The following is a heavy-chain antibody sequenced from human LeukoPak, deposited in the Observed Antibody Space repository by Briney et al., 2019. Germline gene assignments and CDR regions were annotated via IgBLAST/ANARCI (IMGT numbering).Heavy chain of an antibody. CDR2: IYYSGST. Sequence: EPSETLSLTCTVSGGSISSSSYYWGWIRQPPGKGLEWIGSIYYSGSTYYNPSLKSRVTISVDTSKNQFSLKLSSVTAADTAVYYCARHRSGAIAAAPLDNWGQGTLVTVSS. CDR1: GGSISSSSYY. J-gene: IGHJ4*02. D-gene: IGHD6-13*01. V-gene: IGHV4-39*01. CDR3: ARHRSGAIAAAPLDN.